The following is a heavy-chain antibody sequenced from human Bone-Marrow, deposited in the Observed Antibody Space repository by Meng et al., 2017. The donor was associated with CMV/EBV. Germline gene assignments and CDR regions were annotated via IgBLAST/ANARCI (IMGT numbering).Heavy chain of an antibody. CDR1: GYTFTGYY. D-gene: IGHD2-2*01. CDR2: INPKSGGT. CDR3: ARLYCDSSICYFLQVYFGMDV. J-gene: IGHJ6*02. V-gene: IGHV1-2*02. Sequence: ASVKVSCKASGYTFTGYYIHWVRQAPGQGLEWVGWINPKSGGTNYAQKFQGRVSMTRDTSMSTAYMEMSRLTSDDTAVYYCARLYCDSSICYFLQVYFGMDVWGQGTTVTVSS.